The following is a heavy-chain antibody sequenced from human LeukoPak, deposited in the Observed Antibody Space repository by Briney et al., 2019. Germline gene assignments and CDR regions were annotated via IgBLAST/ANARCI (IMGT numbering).Heavy chain of an antibody. V-gene: IGHV3-48*03. Sequence: PGGSLRLSCEASGFTFSSYEMNWVRQAPGKGLEWISYISSGGMTIYYTDSVRGRFTVSRDTTKNSLFLQMNSLRAADTAVYFCARDDYDIVTGYYSMYSYGVDVWGKGTAVTVSS. J-gene: IGHJ6*04. CDR2: ISSGGMTI. CDR3: ARDDYDIVTGYYSMYSYGVDV. D-gene: IGHD3-9*01. CDR1: GFTFSSYE.